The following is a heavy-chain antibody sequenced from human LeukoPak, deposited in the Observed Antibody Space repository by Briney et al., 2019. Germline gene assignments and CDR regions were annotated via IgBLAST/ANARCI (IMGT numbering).Heavy chain of an antibody. Sequence: RAGGSLRLSCAASGFTFSSYWMHWVRHAPGKGLVWVSRINTDGSSTSYADSVKGRFTISRDNAKNTLYLQMNSLRAEDTAVYYCARAGQQPEFDYWGQGTLVTVSS. V-gene: IGHV3-74*01. D-gene: IGHD6-13*01. CDR3: ARAGQQPEFDY. CDR1: GFTFSSYW. CDR2: INTDGSST. J-gene: IGHJ4*02.